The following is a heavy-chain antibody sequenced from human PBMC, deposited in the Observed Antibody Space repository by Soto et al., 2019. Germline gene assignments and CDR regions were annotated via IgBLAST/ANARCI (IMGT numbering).Heavy chain of an antibody. Sequence: GGSLRLSCAASGFTFSSYGMHWVRQAPGKGLEWVAVTSYDGSKKYYVDSVKGRFTISRDNSKNTLYLQMNSLRAEDTAVYYCAEMAGNSGWSRDNWFDPWGQGTLVTVSS. CDR1: GFTFSSYG. CDR3: AEMAGNSGWSRDNWFDP. V-gene: IGHV3-30*18. J-gene: IGHJ5*02. D-gene: IGHD6-19*01. CDR2: TSYDGSKK.